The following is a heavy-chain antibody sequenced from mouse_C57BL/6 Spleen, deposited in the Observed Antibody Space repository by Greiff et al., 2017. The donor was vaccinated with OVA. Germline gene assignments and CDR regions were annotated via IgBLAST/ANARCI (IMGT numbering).Heavy chain of an antibody. CDR2: INPNNGGT. D-gene: IGHD2-4*01. CDR1: GYTFTDYY. V-gene: IGHV1-26*01. CDR3: ARSNDYDPLYAMDY. Sequence: EVQLQQSGPELVKPGASVKISCKASGYTFTDYYMNWVKQSHGKSLEWIGDINPNNGGTSYNQKFKGKATLTVDKSSSTAYMELRSLTSKDSAVYYCARSNDYDPLYAMDYWGQGTSVTVSS. J-gene: IGHJ4*01.